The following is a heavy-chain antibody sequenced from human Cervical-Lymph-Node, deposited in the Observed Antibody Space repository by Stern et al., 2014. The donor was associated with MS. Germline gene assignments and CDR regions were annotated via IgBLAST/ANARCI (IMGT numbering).Heavy chain of an antibody. CDR2: IYYTGTT. CDR3: ARKSLSMDHYFDS. J-gene: IGHJ4*02. Sequence: QVQLGQSGPGLVKPSETLSLTCTVSGASISSYYWNWIRQPPGKGLERIGYIYYTGTTNYNPSLKGRVAISLDTSKNQFSLILRSVSAADTAVYYCARKSLSMDHYFDSWGQGTLVTVSS. D-gene: IGHD2-2*03. V-gene: IGHV4-59*01. CDR1: GASISSYY.